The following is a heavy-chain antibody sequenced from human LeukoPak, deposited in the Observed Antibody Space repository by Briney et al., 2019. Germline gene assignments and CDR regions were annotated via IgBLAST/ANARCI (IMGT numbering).Heavy chain of an antibody. D-gene: IGHD3-22*01. CDR2: INSDGINT. V-gene: IGHV3-74*01. J-gene: IGHJ5*02. Sequence: GGSLRLSCAASGFTFSNYWMHWVRQAPGKGLVWVSRINSDGINTSYVDSVKGRFTISRDNAKNTLNLQMNSLRAEDTAVYYCARDLGQYYDTSDNWFDPWGQGTLVTVSS. CDR1: GFTFSNYW. CDR3: ARDLGQYYDTSDNWFDP.